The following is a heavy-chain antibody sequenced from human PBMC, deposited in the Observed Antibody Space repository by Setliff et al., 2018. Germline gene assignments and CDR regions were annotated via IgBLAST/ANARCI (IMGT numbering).Heavy chain of an antibody. J-gene: IGHJ4*02. Sequence: ASVKVSCKASGYTFTSYDINWVRQATGQGLEWMGWMNPNSGNTDYAQKFQGRVTMTRNTSISTAYMELSSLRSEDTAVYYCARRVGSVGIQLPDYWGQGTLVTVS. CDR1: GYTFTSYD. V-gene: IGHV1-8*02. CDR3: ARRVGSVGIQLPDY. D-gene: IGHD5-18*01. CDR2: MNPNSGNT.